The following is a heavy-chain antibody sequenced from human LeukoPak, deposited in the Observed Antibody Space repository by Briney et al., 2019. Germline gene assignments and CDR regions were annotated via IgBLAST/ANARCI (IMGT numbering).Heavy chain of an antibody. D-gene: IGHD6-13*01. J-gene: IGHJ4*02. CDR2: IYYSGST. CDR1: GGSISSGSYY. V-gene: IGHV4-61*01. Sequence: SETLFLTCTVSGGSISSGSYYWSWIRQPPGKGLEWIGYIYYSGSTNYNPSLKSRVTISVDTSKNQFSLKLSSVTAADTAVYYCARGGSSSWPFDYWSQGTLVTVSS. CDR3: ARGGSSSWPFDY.